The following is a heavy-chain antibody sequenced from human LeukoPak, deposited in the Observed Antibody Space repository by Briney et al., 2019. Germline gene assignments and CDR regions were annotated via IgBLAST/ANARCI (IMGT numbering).Heavy chain of an antibody. V-gene: IGHV3-48*04. CDR2: ISSISSTI. J-gene: IGHJ4*03. Sequence: PGGSLRLSCAASGFTFRSYGMNWVRQAPGKGLEWVSYISSISSTIYYTDSVKGRFTISRDNAKNSLYLQMNSLRAEDTAVYYCASIMRDYYDSSGTLFDYWGKGTTVTVSS. CDR1: GFTFRSYG. CDR3: ASIMRDYYDSSGTLFDY. D-gene: IGHD3-22*01.